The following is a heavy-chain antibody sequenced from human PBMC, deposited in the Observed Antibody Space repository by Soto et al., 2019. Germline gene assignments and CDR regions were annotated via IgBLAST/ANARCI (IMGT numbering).Heavy chain of an antibody. CDR1: GFTFSSYA. J-gene: IGHJ4*02. CDR3: ARGFSGGYFDMSGSVFFDY. CDR2: MSYDGSNK. V-gene: IGHV3-30-3*01. Sequence: QVQLVESGGGVVQPGRSLRLSCAASGFTFSSYAMHWVRQAPGKGLEWVAVMSYDGSNKYYADSVKGRFTISRDNSKNTLYLQMHSLRAEDTAVYYCARGFSGGYFDMSGSVFFDYWGQGTLVTVSS. D-gene: IGHD3-22*01.